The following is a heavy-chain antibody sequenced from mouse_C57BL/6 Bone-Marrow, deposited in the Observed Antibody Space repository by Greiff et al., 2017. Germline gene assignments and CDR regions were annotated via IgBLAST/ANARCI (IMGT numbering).Heavy chain of an antibody. V-gene: IGHV1-9*01. J-gene: IGHJ2*01. CDR2: ILPGSGST. D-gene: IGHD1-1*01. CDR1: GYTFPGYW. CDR3: ARSANYNGSSLVFDY. Sequence: QVQLKQSGAELMQPGASVKLSCKATGYTFPGYWLEWVKQRPGHGLEWIGEILPGSGSTHYNEKFKGKATFPADTSSNTAYMQLSSLATEDSAIYYCARSANYNGSSLVFDYWGQGTTRTVAS.